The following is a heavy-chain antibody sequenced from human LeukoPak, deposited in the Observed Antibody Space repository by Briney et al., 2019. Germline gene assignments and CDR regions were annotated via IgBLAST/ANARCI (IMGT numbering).Heavy chain of an antibody. V-gene: IGHV3-48*01. CDR2: ISSSSSTI. D-gene: IGHD2-21*02. Sequence: GGSLRLSCAASGFTFSTYSMNWVRQAPGKGLEWVSYISSSSSTIFYADSVKGRSTISRDNAKNPLYLQMNSLRAEDTAVYYCASMTTYCGGDCYSFDHWGQGTLVAVSS. CDR1: GFTFSTYS. CDR3: ASMTTYCGGDCYSFDH. J-gene: IGHJ4*02.